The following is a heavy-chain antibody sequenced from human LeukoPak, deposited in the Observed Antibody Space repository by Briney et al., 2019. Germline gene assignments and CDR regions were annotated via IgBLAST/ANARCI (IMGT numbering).Heavy chain of an antibody. CDR1: GFTFSSYA. Sequence: GGSLRLSCAASGFTFSSYAMSWVRQAPGKGLEWVSAISGSGGSTYYADSVKGRFTISRDNSKNTLYLQMNSLRAEDTAVYYCATRRDGYNFGGYWGQGTLVTVSS. CDR2: ISGSGGST. V-gene: IGHV3-23*01. J-gene: IGHJ4*02. D-gene: IGHD5-24*01. CDR3: ATRRDGYNFGGY.